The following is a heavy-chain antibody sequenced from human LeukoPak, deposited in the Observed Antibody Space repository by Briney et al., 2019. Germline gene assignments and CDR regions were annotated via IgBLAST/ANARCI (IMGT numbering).Heavy chain of an antibody. V-gene: IGHV3-66*01. CDR2: IYSGGST. CDR1: GFTVSSNY. J-gene: IGHJ5*02. Sequence: GGSLRLSCAASGFTVSSNYMSWFRQAPGKGLEWGSVIYSGGSTYYADSVKGRFTISRDNSKNTLYLQMNSLRAEDTAVYYCARGGLVRGVMGWFDPWGQGTLVTVSS. D-gene: IGHD3-10*01. CDR3: ARGGLVRGVMGWFDP.